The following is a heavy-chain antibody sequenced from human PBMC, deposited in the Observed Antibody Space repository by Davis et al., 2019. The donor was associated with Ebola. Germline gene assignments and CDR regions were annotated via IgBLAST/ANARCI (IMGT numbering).Heavy chain of an antibody. CDR1: GGSISSSNW. D-gene: IGHD4-17*01. V-gene: IGHV4-4*02. CDR3: ARDRGTVTYDGFDY. Sequence: GSLRLSCAVSGGSISSSNWWSWVRQPPGKGLEWIGEIYHSGSTNYNPSLKSRVTISVDKSKNQFSLKLSSVTAADTAVYYCARDRGTVTYDGFDYWGQGTLVTVSS. CDR2: IYHSGST. J-gene: IGHJ4*02.